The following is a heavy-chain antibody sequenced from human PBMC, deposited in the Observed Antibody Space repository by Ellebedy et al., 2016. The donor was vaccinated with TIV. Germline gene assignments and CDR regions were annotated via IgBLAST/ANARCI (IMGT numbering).Heavy chain of an antibody. CDR3: ARAPAETTTVTNGMDV. J-gene: IGHJ6*02. CDR2: IIPIFGTA. Sequence: SVKVSXXASAGTFCSYAISWVRQAPGQGLEWMGGIIPIFGTANYAQKFQGRVTITADESTSTAYMELSSLRSEDTAVYYCARAPAETTTVTNGMDVWGQGTTVTVSS. CDR1: AGTFCSYA. D-gene: IGHD4-17*01. V-gene: IGHV1-69*13.